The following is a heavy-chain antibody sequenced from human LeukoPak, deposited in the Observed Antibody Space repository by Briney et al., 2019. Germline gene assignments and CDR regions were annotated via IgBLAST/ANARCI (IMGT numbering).Heavy chain of an antibody. CDR2: IIPIFGTA. V-gene: IGHV1-69*13. D-gene: IGHD5-24*01. J-gene: IGHJ6*02. Sequence: SVNVSGKASGGTVSSYAISWVRQAPGQGLEWMGGIIPIFGTANYAQKFQGRVTITADQSTSTAYMELSSLRSEDTAVYYCARDRIEMATFDCMDVWGQGTTVTVSS. CDR3: ARDRIEMATFDCMDV. CDR1: GGTVSSYA.